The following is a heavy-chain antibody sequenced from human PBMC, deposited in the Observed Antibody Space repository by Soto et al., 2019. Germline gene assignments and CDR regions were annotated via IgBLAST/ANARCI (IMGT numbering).Heavy chain of an antibody. CDR1: GFTVSSKY. J-gene: IGHJ4*02. Sequence: GGSLRLSCAASGFTVSSKYMSWVRQAPGKGLEWVGFIRSKAYGGTTEYAASVKGRFTISRDDSKSIAYLQMNSLKTEDTAVYYCTRDDPNLSGSYYSDYWGQGTLVTVSS. CDR3: TRDDPNLSGSYYSDY. CDR2: IRSKAYGGTT. V-gene: IGHV3-49*04. D-gene: IGHD1-26*01.